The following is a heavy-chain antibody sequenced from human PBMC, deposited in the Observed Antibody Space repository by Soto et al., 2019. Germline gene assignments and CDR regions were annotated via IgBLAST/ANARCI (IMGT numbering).Heavy chain of an antibody. CDR1: GYSFTNYW. CDR3: ASGGWAAAGSFDY. J-gene: IGHJ4*02. D-gene: IGHD6-13*01. Sequence: PGXSLKISCKGTGYSFTNYWIGWVRQMPGKGLEWMGIIYPADSDTRYSPSFQGQVTISADKSISTAYLQWSSLKASDTAMYYCASGGWAAAGSFDYWGQGTLVTVSS. CDR2: IYPADSDT. V-gene: IGHV5-51*01.